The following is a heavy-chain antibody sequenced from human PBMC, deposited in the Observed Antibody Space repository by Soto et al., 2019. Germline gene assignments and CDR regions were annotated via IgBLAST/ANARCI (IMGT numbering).Heavy chain of an antibody. CDR1: GGTFSSYA. CDR3: ARHVPPAGSYYGLDV. Sequence: QVQLVQSGAEVKKPGSSVKVSCKASGGTFSSYAISWVRQAPGQGLEWMGGIIPIFGTANYAQKFQGRVTXPXDXPAXTANMELSSLRSEDTAVYYCARHVPPAGSYYGLDVWGQGTTVTVSS. V-gene: IGHV1-69*05. D-gene: IGHD2-2*01. J-gene: IGHJ6*01. CDR2: IIPIFGTA.